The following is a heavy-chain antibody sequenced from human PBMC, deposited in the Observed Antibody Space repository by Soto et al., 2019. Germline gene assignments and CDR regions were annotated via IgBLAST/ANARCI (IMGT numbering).Heavy chain of an antibody. CDR3: ARPLYPGYCTDGVCYSYDY. Sequence: EVQLVQSGPEMRKPGESLRISCQSFGYTFTAYWIAWVRQMPGKCLEWMGIIFPADSEIRYSPSFRGHVTISADKSISTAYLQWSSLEASDTAMYYCARPLYPGYCTDGVCYSYDYWGQGTPVTVSS. D-gene: IGHD2-8*01. CDR1: GYTFTAYW. J-gene: IGHJ4*02. V-gene: IGHV5-51*01. CDR2: IFPADSEI.